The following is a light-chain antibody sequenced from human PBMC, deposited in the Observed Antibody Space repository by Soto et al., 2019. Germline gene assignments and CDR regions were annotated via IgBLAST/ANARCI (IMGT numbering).Light chain of an antibody. CDR1: QSISSN. V-gene: IGKV3-20*01. J-gene: IGKJ5*01. Sequence: EIVMTPSPATLSVSPGERATLSCRASQSISSNLAWYQQKPGQVPRLLIYDASNRATGIPDRFSGTKSGTDFTLTIRRLEPEEAAVYYCQKYGSSPINFGQGKRREIK. CDR2: DAS. CDR3: QKYGSSPIN.